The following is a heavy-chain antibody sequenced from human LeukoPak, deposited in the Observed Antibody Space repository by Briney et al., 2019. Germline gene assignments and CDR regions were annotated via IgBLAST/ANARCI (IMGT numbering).Heavy chain of an antibody. Sequence: PSETLSLTCTVSGGSISSYYWSWIRQPAGKGLEWIGRIYTSGSTKYNPSLKSRVTMSVDTSNNQFSPKLSSVTAADTAVYYCARRADDGNWFDPWGQGTLVTVSS. D-gene: IGHD1-1*01. CDR3: ARRADDGNWFDP. J-gene: IGHJ5*02. CDR1: GGSISSYY. V-gene: IGHV4-4*07. CDR2: IYTSGST.